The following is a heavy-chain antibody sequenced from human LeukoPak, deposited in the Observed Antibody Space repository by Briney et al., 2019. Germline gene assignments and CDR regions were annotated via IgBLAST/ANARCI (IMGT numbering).Heavy chain of an antibody. CDR3: ASVDSSGYRAFDI. Sequence: GGSLRLSCAASGFTFSSYAMSWVRQAPGKGLEWVSAISGSGGSTYYADSVKGRFTISRDNAKNSLYLQMNSLRAEDTAVYYCASVDSSGYRAFDIWGQGTMVTVSS. CDR1: GFTFSSYA. J-gene: IGHJ3*02. D-gene: IGHD3-22*01. CDR2: ISGSGGST. V-gene: IGHV3-23*01.